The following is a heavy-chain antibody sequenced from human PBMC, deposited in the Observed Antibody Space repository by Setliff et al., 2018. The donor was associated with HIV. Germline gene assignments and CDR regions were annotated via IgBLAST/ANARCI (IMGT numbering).Heavy chain of an antibody. V-gene: IGHV4-59*11. CDR2: VYNSGTT. D-gene: IGHD2-15*01. Sequence: SETLSLTCTVSGASSSSHYWSWIRQPPGKAPEWIGYVYNSGTTKYNPSLKSRVTISLAASKNQFSLKLRSVTVADTAVYFCARGPVVGFDSWGQGTLVTVSS. CDR1: GASSSSHY. CDR3: ARGPVVGFDS. J-gene: IGHJ4*02.